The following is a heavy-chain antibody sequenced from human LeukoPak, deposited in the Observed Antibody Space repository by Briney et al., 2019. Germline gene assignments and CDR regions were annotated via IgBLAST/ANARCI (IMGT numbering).Heavy chain of an antibody. D-gene: IGHD3-10*01. V-gene: IGHV1-8*01. CDR3: ARGAYYCGSGSYYRGPYYYMDV. CDR2: MNPKMDNT. J-gene: IGHJ6*03. CDR1: GYTFTSYD. Sequence: ASVKVSRKASGYTFTSYDINWVRQATGQGLEWMGWMNPKMDNTGYAQKFQGRVTMTRKTSISTAYMELSSLRSEDTAVYYCARGAYYCGSGSYYRGPYYYMDVWGKGTTVTASS.